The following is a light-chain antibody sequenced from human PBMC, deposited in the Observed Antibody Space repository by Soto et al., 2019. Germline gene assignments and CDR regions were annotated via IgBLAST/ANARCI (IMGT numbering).Light chain of an antibody. CDR1: HDIDNY. J-gene: IGKJ2*01. CDR2: VAS. CDR3: QQYDNLPYT. Sequence: DIQMTQSPSSLSASVGDTVTITCQASHDIDNYLNWYQQKPGKVPKLLIYVASNLETGVPSRFSGSGSGTDFSLTITSLQPEDIATYYCQQYDNLPYTFGQGTKVEIK. V-gene: IGKV1-33*01.